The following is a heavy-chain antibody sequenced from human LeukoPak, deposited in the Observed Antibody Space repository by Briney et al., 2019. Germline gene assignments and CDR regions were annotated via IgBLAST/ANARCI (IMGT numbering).Heavy chain of an antibody. CDR3: ASEYCSGGNCYFDY. D-gene: IGHD2-15*01. CDR2: IFPGDSDT. Sequence: GESLQISCKGSEYSFATYWIGWVRQMPGQGLEWMGIIFPGDSDTRYSPSFQGQVTISADKSISTAYLQWSSLKASDTAIYYCASEYCSGGNCYFDYWGQGTLVTVSA. V-gene: IGHV5-51*01. J-gene: IGHJ4*02. CDR1: EYSFATYW.